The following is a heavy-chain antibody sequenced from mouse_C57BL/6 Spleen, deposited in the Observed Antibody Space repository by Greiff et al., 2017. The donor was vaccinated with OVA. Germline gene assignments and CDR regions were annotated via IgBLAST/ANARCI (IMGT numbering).Heavy chain of an antibody. Sequence: QVQLKQSGAELARPGASVKLSCKASGYTFTSYGISWVKQRTGQGLEWIGEIYPRSGNTYYNEKFKGKATLTADKSSSTAYMELRSLTSEDSAVYFCASYGSSYDRYFDVWGTGTTVTVSS. J-gene: IGHJ1*03. V-gene: IGHV1-81*01. CDR3: ASYGSSYDRYFDV. CDR1: GYTFTSYG. D-gene: IGHD1-1*01. CDR2: IYPRSGNT.